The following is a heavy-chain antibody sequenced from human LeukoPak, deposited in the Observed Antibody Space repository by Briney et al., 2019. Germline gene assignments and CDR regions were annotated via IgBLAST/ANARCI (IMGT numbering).Heavy chain of an antibody. Sequence: ASVKVSCKASGYTFTYYYLHWVRQAPGQGLEWMGWISGSSSNTNYAQRLQGRVTMTTDTSTTTAYMELRSLRSDDTAVYYCARATGTWGHDGFDIWGQGTMVTVSS. D-gene: IGHD3-16*01. CDR1: GYTFTYYY. J-gene: IGHJ3*02. V-gene: IGHV1-18*04. CDR2: ISGSSSNT. CDR3: ARATGTWGHDGFDI.